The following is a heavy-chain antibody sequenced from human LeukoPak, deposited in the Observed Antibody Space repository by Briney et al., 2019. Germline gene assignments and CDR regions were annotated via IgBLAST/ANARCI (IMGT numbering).Heavy chain of an antibody. Sequence: SETLSLTCTVSGGSISSYYWSWIRQPPGKGLEWIGYIYYSGSTNYNPSLKSRVTISVDTSKNQFSLKLSSVTAADTAAYYCARGGYSSPPYYYYYMDVWGKGTTVTVSS. CDR1: GGSISSYY. D-gene: IGHD6-13*01. J-gene: IGHJ6*03. CDR2: IYYSGST. CDR3: ARGGYSSPPYYYYYMDV. V-gene: IGHV4-59*01.